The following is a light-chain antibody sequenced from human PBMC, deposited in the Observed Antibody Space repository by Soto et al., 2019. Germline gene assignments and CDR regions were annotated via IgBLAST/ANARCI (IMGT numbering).Light chain of an antibody. CDR2: EVF. CDR3: SSHAGSINVA. CDR1: SSDVGGYNY. Sequence: QSVLTQPPSASGSPGQSVTISCTGTSSDVGGYNYVSWYQQHPGKVPKLMIYEVFKRPPGVPDRFSGSKSGNTASLTVSGLRADDEADYYCSSHAGSINVAFGGGTKLTVL. J-gene: IGLJ2*01. V-gene: IGLV2-8*01.